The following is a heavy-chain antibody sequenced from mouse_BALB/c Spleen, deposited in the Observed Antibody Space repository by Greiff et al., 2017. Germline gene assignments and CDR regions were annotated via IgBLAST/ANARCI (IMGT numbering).Heavy chain of an antibody. CDR3: AREPYYGSSSYAMDY. J-gene: IGHJ4*01. CDR2: IWAGGST. Sequence: QVQLQQSGPGLVAPSQSLSITCTVSGFSLTSYGVHWVRQPPGKGLEWLGVIWAGGSTNYNSALMSRLSISKDNSKSQVFLKMNSLQTDDTAMYYCAREPYYGSSSYAMDYWGQGTSVTVSS. V-gene: IGHV2-9*02. D-gene: IGHD1-1*01. CDR1: GFSLTSYG.